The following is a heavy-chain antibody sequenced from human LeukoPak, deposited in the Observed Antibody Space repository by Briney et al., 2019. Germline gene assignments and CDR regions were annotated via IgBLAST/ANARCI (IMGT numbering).Heavy chain of an antibody. D-gene: IGHD3-10*01. Sequence: GGSLRLSCAASGFIFSSYAMSWVRQAPGKGLEWVGRIKSKTDGGTTDYAAPVKGRFTISRDDSKNTLYLQMNSLKTEDTAVYYCTTFTMVRGVVKYWGQGTLVTVSS. CDR2: IKSKTDGGTT. CDR1: GFIFSSYA. CDR3: TTFTMVRGVVKY. J-gene: IGHJ4*02. V-gene: IGHV3-15*01.